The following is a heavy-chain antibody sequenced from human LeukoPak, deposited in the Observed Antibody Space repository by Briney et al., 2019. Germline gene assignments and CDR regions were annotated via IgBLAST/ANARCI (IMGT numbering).Heavy chain of an antibody. J-gene: IGHJ4*02. Sequence: PAGSLRLSCAASGFTFSNFWIYWVRHAPGKGLVWVSRINGDGSETINADSVKGRFTISRDNAKNTLYLQMNSLRTEDTAVYYCARVRRGDDFNPFDYWGQGTLVTVSS. CDR1: GFTFSNFW. CDR2: INGDGSET. D-gene: IGHD3-16*01. CDR3: ARVRRGDDFNPFDY. V-gene: IGHV3-74*01.